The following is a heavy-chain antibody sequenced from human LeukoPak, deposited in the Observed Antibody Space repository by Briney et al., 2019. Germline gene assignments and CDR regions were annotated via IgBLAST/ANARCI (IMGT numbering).Heavy chain of an antibody. CDR2: IYYSGST. CDR3: ARHLWDKWFGESSVDY. J-gene: IGHJ4*02. D-gene: IGHD3-10*01. V-gene: IGHV4-39*01. CDR1: GGSISSSSYY. Sequence: SETLSLTCTVSGGSISSSSYYWGWIRQPPGKGLEWIGSIYYSGSTYYNPSLKSRVTISVDTSKNQFSLKLSSVTAADTAVYYCARHLWDKWFGESSVDYWGQGTLVTVSS.